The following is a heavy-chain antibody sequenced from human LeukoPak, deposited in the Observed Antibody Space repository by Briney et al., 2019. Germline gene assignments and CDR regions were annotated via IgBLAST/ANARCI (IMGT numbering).Heavy chain of an antibody. Sequence: GGSLRLSCAASGFTFSTYAMSWVRQAPGKGLEWVSTISSGSSTTYYADSVKGRFTVSRDNSKNTLYLQMNSLRAEDTAVYYCASPNYYDSSGYNDNFDYWGQGTLVTVSS. V-gene: IGHV3-23*01. J-gene: IGHJ4*02. CDR1: GFTFSTYA. CDR3: ASPNYYDSSGYNDNFDY. CDR2: ISSGSSTT. D-gene: IGHD3-22*01.